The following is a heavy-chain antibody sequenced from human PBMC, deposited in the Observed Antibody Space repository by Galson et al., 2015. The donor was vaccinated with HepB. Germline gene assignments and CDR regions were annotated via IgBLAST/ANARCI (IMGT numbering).Heavy chain of an antibody. CDR3: SRLGDLAGYSSA. V-gene: IGHV3-23*01. CDR2: ISGNGDST. J-gene: IGHJ5*02. D-gene: IGHD3-16*01. Sequence: SLRLSCAASGFAFDTHAMSWVRQAPGRGLEWISGISGNGDSTFYADSVKGRFIISRDDSKNTAFLQMNSLKTEDTAVYYRSRLGDLAGYSSAWGQGTLVTVSS. CDR1: GFAFDTHA.